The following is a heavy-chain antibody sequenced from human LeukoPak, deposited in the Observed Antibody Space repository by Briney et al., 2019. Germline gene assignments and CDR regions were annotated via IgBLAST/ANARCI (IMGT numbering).Heavy chain of an antibody. V-gene: IGHV4-59*01. D-gene: IGHD6-13*01. CDR3: AKSQYSSSWFDY. J-gene: IGHJ4*02. CDR1: GGSISSYY. Sequence: SETLSLTCTVSGGSISSYYWSWIRQPPGKGLEWIGYIYYSGSTNYNPSLKSRVTISVDTSKNQFSLKLSSVTAADTAVYYCAKSQYSSSWFDYWGQGTLVTVSS. CDR2: IYYSGST.